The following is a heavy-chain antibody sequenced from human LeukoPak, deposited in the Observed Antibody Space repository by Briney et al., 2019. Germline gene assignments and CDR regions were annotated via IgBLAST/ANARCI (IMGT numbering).Heavy chain of an antibody. V-gene: IGHV3-7*01. J-gene: IGHJ4*02. CDR2: IKQGGSEK. CDR3: ARVRIQLWLGEYYFDY. D-gene: IGHD5-18*01. CDR1: GFTFSSYW. Sequence: RGSLRLSCAASGFTFSSYWMSGVRQAPGKALEWVANIKQGGSEKYYVDSVKGRFTISRDNAKNSLYLQMNSLRAEDTAVYYCARVRIQLWLGEYYFDYWGQGTLVTVSS.